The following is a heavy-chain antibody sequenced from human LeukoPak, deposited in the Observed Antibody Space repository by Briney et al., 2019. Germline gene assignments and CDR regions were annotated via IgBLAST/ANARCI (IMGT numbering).Heavy chain of an antibody. CDR2: ISSSSTI. D-gene: IGHD4-17*01. Sequence: GGSLRLSCAASGFTFSSYSMNWVRQAPGKGLEWVSYISSSSTIYYADSVKGRFTISRDNAKNSLYLQMNSLRAEDTAVYYCARESRDYGDYYFDYWGQGTLVTVSS. V-gene: IGHV3-48*01. J-gene: IGHJ4*02. CDR1: GFTFSSYS. CDR3: ARESRDYGDYYFDY.